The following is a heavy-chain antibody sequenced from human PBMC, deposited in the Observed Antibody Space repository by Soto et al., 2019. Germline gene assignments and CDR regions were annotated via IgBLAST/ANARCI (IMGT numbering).Heavy chain of an antibody. CDR2: FSHSGST. V-gene: IGHV4-30-2*01. CDR1: GVSITRGGSS. Sequence: SETLSLTCAVSGVSITRGGSSWTWIRQPPGKGLEWIGYFSHSGSTYYNPSLKSRVTISVDRSKNQFSLKLNAVTTADTAVYYCAREVYYWFDPWGQGTLVTVSS. D-gene: IGHD3-10*01. CDR3: AREVYYWFDP. J-gene: IGHJ5*02.